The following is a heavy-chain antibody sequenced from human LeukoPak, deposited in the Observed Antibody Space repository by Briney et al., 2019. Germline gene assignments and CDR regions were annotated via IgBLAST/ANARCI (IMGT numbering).Heavy chain of an antibody. CDR2: ISYDGSNK. CDR1: GFTFNNYA. CDR3: ASQETYYYDNSDYYYSPLDY. J-gene: IGHJ4*02. V-gene: IGHV3-30-3*01. Sequence: GRSLRLSCAASGFTFNNYAIHWVRQAPGKGLEWVAFISYDGSNKYYADSVKGRFTISRDNSKNTLSLQVNSLRAEDTAVYYCASQETYYYDNSDYYYSPLDYWGQGTLVTVSS. D-gene: IGHD3-22*01.